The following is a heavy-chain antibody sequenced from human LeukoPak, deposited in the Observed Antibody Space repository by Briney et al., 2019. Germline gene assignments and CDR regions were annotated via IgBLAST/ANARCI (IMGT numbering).Heavy chain of an antibody. CDR3: ARGRGYSYGLRDFDI. J-gene: IGHJ3*02. V-gene: IGHV1-46*01. CDR2: INPSGGST. D-gene: IGHD5-18*01. Sequence: ASVKVSCKASGYTFTSYYMHWVRQAPGQGLEWMGIINPSGGSTSYAQKFQGRVTMTRDMSTSTVYMELSSLRAEDTAVYYCARGRGYSYGLRDFDIWGQGTMVTVSS. CDR1: GYTFTSYY.